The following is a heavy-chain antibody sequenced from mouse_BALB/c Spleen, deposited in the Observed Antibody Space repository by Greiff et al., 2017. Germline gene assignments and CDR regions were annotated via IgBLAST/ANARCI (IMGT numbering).Heavy chain of an antibody. J-gene: IGHJ3*01. CDR3: ARGGGLLRSPFAY. Sequence: EVHLVESGGGLVQPGGSLKLSCAASGFTFSSYTMSWVRQTPEKRLEWVAYISNGGGSTYYPDTVKGRFTISRDNAKNTLYLQMSSLKSEDTAMYYCARGGGLLRSPFAYWGQGTLVTVSA. V-gene: IGHV5-12-2*01. CDR2: ISNGGGST. CDR1: GFTFSSYT. D-gene: IGHD2-3*01.